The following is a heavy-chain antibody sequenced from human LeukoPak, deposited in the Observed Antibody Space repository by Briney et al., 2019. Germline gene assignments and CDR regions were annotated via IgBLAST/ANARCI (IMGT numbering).Heavy chain of an antibody. J-gene: IGHJ3*02. Sequence: PSETLSLTCTVSGGSISSYFWSWIRQPAGKGLEWMWRIYISGSTNYNPSLKSRVTMSVDTSKNQFSLKLSSVTAADTAVYYCARAFGPNDAFDIWGQGTMVTVSS. CDR2: IYISGST. CDR1: GGSISSYF. CDR3: ARAFGPNDAFDI. D-gene: IGHD2/OR15-2a*01. V-gene: IGHV4-4*07.